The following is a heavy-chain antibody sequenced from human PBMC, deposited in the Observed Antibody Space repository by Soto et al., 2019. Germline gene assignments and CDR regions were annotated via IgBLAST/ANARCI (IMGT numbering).Heavy chain of an antibody. Sequence: LSLTCTVSGGSISSYYWSWIRQPPGKGLEWIGYIYYSGSTNYNPSLKSRVTISVDTSKNQFSLKLSSVTAADTAVYYCARLNTAMVSGHYFDYWGQGTLVTVSS. CDR3: ARLNTAMVSGHYFDY. CDR1: GGSISSYY. D-gene: IGHD5-18*01. J-gene: IGHJ4*02. V-gene: IGHV4-59*01. CDR2: IYYSGST.